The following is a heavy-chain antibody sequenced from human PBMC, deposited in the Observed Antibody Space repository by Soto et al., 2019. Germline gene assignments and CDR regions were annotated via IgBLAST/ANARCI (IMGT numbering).Heavy chain of an antibody. J-gene: IGHJ4*02. Sequence: PGGSLRLSCAASGFTFSSYAMHWVRQAPGKGLEWVAVMSYDGSNKYYADSVKGRFTISRDNSKNTLYLQMNSLRAEDTAVYYCARDHHRYSGYDYVDYWGQGTLVTSPQ. D-gene: IGHD5-12*01. CDR3: ARDHHRYSGYDYVDY. V-gene: IGHV3-30-3*01. CDR1: GFTFSSYA. CDR2: MSYDGSNK.